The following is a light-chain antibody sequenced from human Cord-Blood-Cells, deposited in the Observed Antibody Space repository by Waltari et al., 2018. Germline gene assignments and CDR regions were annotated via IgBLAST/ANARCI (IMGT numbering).Light chain of an antibody. CDR3: QQYNSYWT. CDR1: QSISSW. V-gene: IGKV1-5*01. J-gene: IGKJ1*01. Sequence: DIQMTQSPSTLSASVGDRVTIPCRASQSISSWLAWYQQKPGKAPKLLIYDASSLESGVPSGFSGSGSGTEFTLTISSLQPDDFATYYCQQYNSYWTFGQGTKVEIK. CDR2: DAS.